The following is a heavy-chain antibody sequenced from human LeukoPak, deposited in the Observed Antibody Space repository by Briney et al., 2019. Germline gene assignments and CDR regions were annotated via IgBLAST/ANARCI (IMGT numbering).Heavy chain of an antibody. Sequence: GGSLRLSCAASGFTFSSYAMSCVRQAPGKGLEWVSAISGSGGSTYYADSVKGRFTISRDNSKNTLYLQMNSLRAEDTAVYYCAKSTRAAVVTLFDYWGQGTLVTVSS. V-gene: IGHV3-23*01. CDR1: GFTFSSYA. J-gene: IGHJ4*02. CDR3: AKSTRAAVVTLFDY. D-gene: IGHD2-21*02. CDR2: ISGSGGST.